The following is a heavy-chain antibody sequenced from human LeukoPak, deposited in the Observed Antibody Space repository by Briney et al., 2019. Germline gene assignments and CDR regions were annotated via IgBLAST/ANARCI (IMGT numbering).Heavy chain of an antibody. CDR2: MNPNSGNT. V-gene: IGHV1-8*01. CDR3: ARGRDYGDYVGDFDY. J-gene: IGHJ4*02. CDR1: GYTFTSYD. Sequence: ASVKVSCKASGYTFTSYDVNWVRQATGQGLEWMGWMNPNSGNTGLAQKFQGRVTLTRDTSLSTAYMELSNLRSDDTAVYYCARGRDYGDYVGDFDYWGQGTLVTVSS. D-gene: IGHD4-17*01.